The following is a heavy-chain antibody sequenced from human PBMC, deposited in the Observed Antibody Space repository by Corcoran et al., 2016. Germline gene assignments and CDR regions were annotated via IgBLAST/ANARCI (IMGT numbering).Heavy chain of an antibody. V-gene: IGHV1-46*01. J-gene: IGHJ3*02. CDR2: INPSGGST. Sequence: QVQLVQSGAEVKKPGASMKVSCKASGYTFTSYYMHWVQQAPGQGLEWMRIINPSGGSTSYAQKFQGRVTMTRDTSTSTVYMELSSMRSEDTAVYYCATSSGVNSYDPVDAFDIWGQGTMVTVSA. CDR3: ATSSGVNSYDPVDAFDI. CDR1: GYTFTSYY. D-gene: IGHD5-18*01.